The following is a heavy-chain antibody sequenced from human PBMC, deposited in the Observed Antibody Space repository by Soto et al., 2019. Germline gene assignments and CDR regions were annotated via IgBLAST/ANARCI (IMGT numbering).Heavy chain of an antibody. CDR1: GYTFTSYA. D-gene: IGHD6-19*01. Sequence: ASVKVSCKASGYTFTSYAMHWVRQAPGQRLEWMGWINAGNGNTKYSQKFQGRVTITRDTSASTAYMELSSLRSEDTAVYYCARVREAGDWYFDLWGRGTLVTVSS. V-gene: IGHV1-3*01. J-gene: IGHJ2*01. CDR2: INAGNGNT. CDR3: ARVREAGDWYFDL.